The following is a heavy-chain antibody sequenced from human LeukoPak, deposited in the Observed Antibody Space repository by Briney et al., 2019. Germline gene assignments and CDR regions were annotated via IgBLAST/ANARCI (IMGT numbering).Heavy chain of an antibody. V-gene: IGHV1-18*01. D-gene: IGHD3-22*01. CDR1: GYTFTSYG. CDR2: ISAYNGNT. Sequence: GASVKVSCKASGYTFTSYGISWVRQAPGQGLEWRGWISAYNGNTNYAQNLQGRVTMTTDTSTSTAYMELRSLRSDDTAVYYCARAPYYYDSSGRYYFDYWGQGTLVTVSS. CDR3: ARAPYYYDSSGRYYFDY. J-gene: IGHJ4*02.